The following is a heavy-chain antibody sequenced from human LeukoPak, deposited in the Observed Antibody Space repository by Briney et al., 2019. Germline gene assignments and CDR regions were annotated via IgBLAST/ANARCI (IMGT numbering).Heavy chain of an antibody. CDR1: GFTLSSYS. CDR3: ARARGPYYSDTSEPPRPTQH. Sequence: GGSLRLSCSASGFTLSSYSMIWLRQAPPKALDWVASINSISSYIFYPDLVNGRFTISRANAKNSLYLQINSLIADATSLSFCARARGPYYSDTSEPPRPTQHWGQGTLVRVSS. V-gene: IGHV3-21*01. CDR2: INSISSYI. D-gene: IGHD2/OR15-2a*01. J-gene: IGHJ1*01.